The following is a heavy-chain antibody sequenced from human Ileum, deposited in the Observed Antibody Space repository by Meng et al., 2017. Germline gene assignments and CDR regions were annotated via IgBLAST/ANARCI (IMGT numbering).Heavy chain of an antibody. CDR3: ANLRQLGSPEYLQQ. J-gene: IGHJ1*01. CDR2: IAGSGDST. V-gene: IGHV3-23*01. D-gene: IGHD1-26*01. Sequence: GESLKISCAASGFTFSIYAMAWVRQAPGMGLQWVSAIAGSGDSTRYADSVKGRFTIPRDNSKNTLYLQMNGLRAEDTAVYYFANLRQLGSPEYLQQWGQGTLVTVSS. CDR1: GFTFSIYA.